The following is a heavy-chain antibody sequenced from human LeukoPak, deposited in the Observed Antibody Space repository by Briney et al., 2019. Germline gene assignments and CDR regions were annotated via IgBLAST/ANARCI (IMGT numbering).Heavy chain of an antibody. V-gene: IGHV4-30-2*01. Sequence: SQTLSLTCAVSGGSISSGGYSWSWIRQPPGKGLEWIGYIYHSGSTYYNPSLKSRVTISVDTSKNQFSLKLSSVTAADTAVYYCASRGGSGWYFPRTYYYYGMDVWGQGTTVTVSS. CDR3: ASRGGSGWYFPRTYYYYGMDV. CDR1: GGSISSGGYS. D-gene: IGHD6-19*01. CDR2: IYHSGST. J-gene: IGHJ6*02.